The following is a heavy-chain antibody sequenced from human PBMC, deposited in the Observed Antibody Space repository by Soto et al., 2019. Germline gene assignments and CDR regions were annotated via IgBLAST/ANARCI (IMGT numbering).Heavy chain of an antibody. J-gene: IGHJ4*02. CDR3: ARGIQLWPITYYFEY. V-gene: IGHV4-59*01. D-gene: IGHD5-18*01. Sequence: SETLSLTCTVPGGSISSYYWSWIRQPPGKRLEWIGYIYYSGSTNYNPSLKSRVTISVDTSKNQFSLKLSSVTAADTAVYYCARGIQLWPITYYFEYWGQGTLVTVSS. CDR1: GGSISSYY. CDR2: IYYSGST.